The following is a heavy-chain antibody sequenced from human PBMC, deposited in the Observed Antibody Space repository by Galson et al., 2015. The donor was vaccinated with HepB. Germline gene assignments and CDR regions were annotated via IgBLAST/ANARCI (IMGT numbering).Heavy chain of an antibody. CDR1: GFTFSSYW. D-gene: IGHD1-26*01. J-gene: IGHJ4*02. CDR3: ARGGSYHIY. CDR2: IKEDGSAK. Sequence: SLRLSCAASGFTFSSYWMTWVRQAPGKGLEWVANIKEDGSAKNYVDSVKGRFTISRDNAKNSLSLQMNSLRAGDTAVYYCARGGSYHIYWGQGTLVTVSS. V-gene: IGHV3-7*03.